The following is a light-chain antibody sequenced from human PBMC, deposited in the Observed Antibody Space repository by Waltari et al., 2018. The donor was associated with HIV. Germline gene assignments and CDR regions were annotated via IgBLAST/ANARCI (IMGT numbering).Light chain of an antibody. V-gene: IGLV1-40*03. J-gene: IGLJ2*01. CDR1: SSNIGAGYD. Sequence: QSVLTQPPSVSGAPGPRVTISCTGSSSNIGAGYDVHWYQPFPGRAPKLLIYGHSNRASGVPGRFSGSRSGASASLAITGLRAEDEADYYCQSYDSSLSVVFGGGTTLTVL. CDR3: QSYDSSLSVV. CDR2: GHS.